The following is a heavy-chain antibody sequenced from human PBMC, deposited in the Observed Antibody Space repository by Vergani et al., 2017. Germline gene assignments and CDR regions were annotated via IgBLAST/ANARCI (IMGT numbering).Heavy chain of an antibody. CDR3: ARVNTETNGHLYYYYYMDV. D-gene: IGHD4-11*01. CDR2: IDHTGRP. CDR1: GGSFTSYH. V-gene: IGHV4-34*01. J-gene: IGHJ6*03. Sequence: QVQLQQWGGGLLKPSETLSLNCVVNGGSFTSYHWTWIRQSPGEGLEWVGDIDHTGRPDYNPSLKSRLTMSVDKSRNQFSLTLNSVTATYTAIYFCARVNTETNGHLYYYYYMDVWGKGTAVTVS.